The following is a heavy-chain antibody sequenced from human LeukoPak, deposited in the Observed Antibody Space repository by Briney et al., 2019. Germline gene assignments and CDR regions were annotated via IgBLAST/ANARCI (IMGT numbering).Heavy chain of an antibody. CDR1: RFTFSTYG. J-gene: IGHJ4*02. CDR3: AKDRDAYNSERGGLVDH. D-gene: IGHD5-24*01. Sequence: GGSLRLSCAASRFTFSTYGMHWVRQAPGEGLEWVAVISYAGTSTHYADSVKGRFIISRDNSKNTLYLQMNSLRAEDTAVYYCAKDRDAYNSERGGLVDHWGQGTLVTVCS. CDR2: ISYAGTST. V-gene: IGHV3-30*18.